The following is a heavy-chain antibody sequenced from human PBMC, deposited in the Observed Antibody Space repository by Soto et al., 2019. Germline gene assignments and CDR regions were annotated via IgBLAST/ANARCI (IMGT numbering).Heavy chain of an antibody. Sequence: QVQLVQSGTEVRKPGSSVNVSCQASGDTFDTYTFSWVRQAPGQGLQWMGEIIPMFRTTNYAPRFQGRLTRTADDYTRIGYMESNSLTFEDTAVYYCAGGDGGADAFDLWGQGTMIAVSS. CDR2: IIPMFRTT. CDR1: GDTFDTYT. CDR3: AGGDGGADAFDL. D-gene: IGHD3-16*01. J-gene: IGHJ3*01. V-gene: IGHV1-69*12.